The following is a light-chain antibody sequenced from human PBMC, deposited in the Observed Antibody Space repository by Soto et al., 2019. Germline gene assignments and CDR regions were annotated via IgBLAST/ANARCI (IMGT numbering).Light chain of an antibody. CDR3: QQGSSAPFT. V-gene: IGKV1-39*01. J-gene: IGKJ2*01. Sequence: DIQVTQSPSSLSASVGDRVTITCRTSQTINTYLNWYQQQPGKAPKLLIFAAYTLNSGVPSSFSGSESGTDFTLAITSLQPEGFATYYCQQGSSAPFTFGPGTQLEV. CDR1: QTINTY. CDR2: AAY.